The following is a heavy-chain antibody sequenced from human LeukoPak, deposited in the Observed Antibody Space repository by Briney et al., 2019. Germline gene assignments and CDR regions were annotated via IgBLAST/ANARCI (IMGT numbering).Heavy chain of an antibody. D-gene: IGHD2-2*01. Sequence: SETLSLTCTVSGGSLSSYYWSWIRQPAGKGLEWIGRIYISGSTNYNPSLKSRVTMSVDTSKNQFSLKLSSVTAADTAVYYCAREWAPYCSSTSCYGLRYYYYYMDVWGKGTTVTVSS. J-gene: IGHJ6*03. V-gene: IGHV4-4*07. CDR1: GGSLSSYY. CDR2: IYISGST. CDR3: AREWAPYCSSTSCYGLRYYYYYMDV.